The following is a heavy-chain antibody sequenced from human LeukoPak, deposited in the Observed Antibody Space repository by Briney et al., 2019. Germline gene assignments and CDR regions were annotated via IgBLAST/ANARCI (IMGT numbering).Heavy chain of an antibody. CDR2: IIPIFGTA. Sequence: SVKVSCKASGGTFSSYAISWVRQAPGQGLEWMGGIIPIFGTANYAQKFQGRVTMTRDTSISTAYMELSRLRSDDTAVYYCARLSGAGFSYYYYMDVWGKGTTVTVSS. D-gene: IGHD3-10*01. CDR1: GGTFSSYA. CDR3: ARLSGAGFSYYYYMDV. V-gene: IGHV1-69*05. J-gene: IGHJ6*03.